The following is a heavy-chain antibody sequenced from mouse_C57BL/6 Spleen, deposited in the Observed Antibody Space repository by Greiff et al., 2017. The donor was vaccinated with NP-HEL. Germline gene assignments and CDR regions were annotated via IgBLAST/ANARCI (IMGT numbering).Heavy chain of an antibody. V-gene: IGHV1-64*01. J-gene: IGHJ4*01. D-gene: IGHD3-2*02. CDR1: GYTFTSYW. Sequence: QVQLQQSGAELVKPGASVKLSCKASGYTFTSYWMHWVKQRPGQGLEWIGMIHPNSGSTNYNEKFKSKATLTVDKSSSTAYMQLSSLTSEDSAVYYCASPRQLRLRAMDYWGQGTSVTVSS. CDR3: ASPRQLRLRAMDY. CDR2: IHPNSGST.